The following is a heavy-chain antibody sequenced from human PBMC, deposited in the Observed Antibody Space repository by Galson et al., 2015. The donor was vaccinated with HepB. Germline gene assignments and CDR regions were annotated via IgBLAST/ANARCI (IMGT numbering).Heavy chain of an antibody. CDR1: GFTFSSYG. J-gene: IGHJ4*02. CDR2: ISYDGSNK. CDR3: AKDRSMIVVVITAFDY. V-gene: IGHV3-30*18. D-gene: IGHD3-22*01. Sequence: SLRLSCAASGFTFSSYGMHWVRQAPGKGLEWVAVISYDGSNKYYADSVKGRFTISRDNSKNTLYLQMNSLRAEDTAVYYCAKDRSMIVVVITAFDYWGQGTLVTVSS.